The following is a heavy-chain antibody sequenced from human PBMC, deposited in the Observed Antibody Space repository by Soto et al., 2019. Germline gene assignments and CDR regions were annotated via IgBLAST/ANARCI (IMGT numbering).Heavy chain of an antibody. D-gene: IGHD6-13*01. CDR2: INPNSGGT. CDR1: GYTFTGYY. CDR3: ARDRGARGDRSSCACAEFDH. J-gene: IGHJ4*01. Sequence: ASVKVSCKASGYTFTGYYMHWVRQAPGQGLEWMGWINPNSGGTNYAQKFQGWVTMTRDTSISTAYMELSGLRSDDTAVYYCARDRGARGDRSSCACAEFDHWGQGTPVPVPS. V-gene: IGHV1-2*04.